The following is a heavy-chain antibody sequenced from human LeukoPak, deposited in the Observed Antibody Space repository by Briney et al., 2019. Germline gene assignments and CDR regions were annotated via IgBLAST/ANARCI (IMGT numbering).Heavy chain of an antibody. CDR2: IYYSGST. V-gene: IGHV4-30-4*08. J-gene: IGHJ6*03. CDR1: GGSISSGDYY. D-gene: IGHD6-13*01. CDR3: RGYSSSWYYYYMDV. Sequence: ASETLSLTCTVSGGSISSGDYYWSWIRQPPGKGLEWIGYIYYSGSTYYNPSLKSRVTISVDTSKNQFSLKLSSVTAADTAVYYCRGYSSSWYYYYMDVWGKGTTVTVSS.